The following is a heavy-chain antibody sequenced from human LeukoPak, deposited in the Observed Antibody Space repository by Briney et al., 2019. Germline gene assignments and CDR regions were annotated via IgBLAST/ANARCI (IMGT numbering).Heavy chain of an antibody. J-gene: IGHJ5*02. D-gene: IGHD3-10*01. CDR1: TGSISSYY. CDR3: ARGDIIRGDYNWFDP. V-gene: IGHV4-4*07. Sequence: SETLSLTCTVSTGSISSYYCSWIRQPAGKGLEYIGRIYSSGSTNYSPSLKSRATMSVDTSKNQFSLKLTSVTAADTAVYYCARGDIIRGDYNWFDPWGQGILVTVSS. CDR2: IYSSGST.